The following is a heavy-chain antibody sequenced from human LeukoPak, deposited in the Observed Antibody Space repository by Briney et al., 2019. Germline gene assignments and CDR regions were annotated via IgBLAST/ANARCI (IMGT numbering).Heavy chain of an antibody. Sequence: KTSETLSLTCTVYGGSISGGGYYWSWICQHPGKGLEWVGYTSYSGSTYYNPSLKSRVTISVHTSENHFSLRLSSVTAADTAVYYCASAGTAGVTRNVAAAQGDYYYYYGMDVWGQGTTVTVSS. J-gene: IGHJ6*02. V-gene: IGHV4-31*03. CDR2: TSYSGST. CDR3: ASAGTAGVTRNVAAAQGDYYYYYGMDV. D-gene: IGHD6-13*01. CDR1: GGSISGGGYY.